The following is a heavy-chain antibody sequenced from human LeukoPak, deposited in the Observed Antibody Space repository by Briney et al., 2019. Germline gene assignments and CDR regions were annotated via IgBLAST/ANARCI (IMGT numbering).Heavy chain of an antibody. Sequence: SVKVSCKASGGTFSSYAISWVRQAPGQGLEWMGGIIPIFGTANYAQKFQGRVTITADESTSTAYMELSGLRSDDTAVYYCARVQYDNWSPEYYFDYWGQGTLVTVSS. CDR2: IIPIFGTA. CDR1: GGTFSSYA. V-gene: IGHV1-69*13. CDR3: ARVQYDNWSPEYYFDY. D-gene: IGHD1-20*01. J-gene: IGHJ4*02.